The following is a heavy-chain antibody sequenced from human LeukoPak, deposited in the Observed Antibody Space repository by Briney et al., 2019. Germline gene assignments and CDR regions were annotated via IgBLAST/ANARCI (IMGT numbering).Heavy chain of an antibody. V-gene: IGHV6-1*01. CDR1: GDSVSNNDGG. J-gene: IGHJ4*02. CDR3: ARDVGARLSGF. CDR2: TYYNSKWYN. D-gene: IGHD6-6*01. Sequence: SQTPSLTCAISGDSVSNNDGGWNWIRQSPSRGLEWLGRTYYNSKWYNDYAVSVKSRMTINPDTSKNQFSLILSSVTAADTAVYYCARDVGARLSGFWGQGTLVTVSS.